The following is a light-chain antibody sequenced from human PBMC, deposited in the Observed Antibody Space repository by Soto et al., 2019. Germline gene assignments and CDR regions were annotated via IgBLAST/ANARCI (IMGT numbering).Light chain of an antibody. CDR3: QQYISFPKT. Sequence: DIQMTQSPPTLPAFVGDTVTITCRASQSVSSWLAWYLQKPGTAPNLLIYDASSLASGVPSRFSGSGSGTKFTLTIRSLQPDDFATYYCQQYISFPKTFGQGTKVEMK. J-gene: IGKJ1*01. V-gene: IGKV1-5*01. CDR1: QSVSSW. CDR2: DAS.